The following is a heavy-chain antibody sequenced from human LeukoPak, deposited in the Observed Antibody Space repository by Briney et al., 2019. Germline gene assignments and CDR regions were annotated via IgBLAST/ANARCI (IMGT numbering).Heavy chain of an antibody. Sequence: GGSLRLSCAASGFTFSDYYMSWIRQAPGKGLEWVPYISSSSSYTNYADSVKGRFTISRDNAKNSLYLQMNSLRAEDTAVYYCARGLAPGSSYYDSSGYLLSPHGMDVWGQGTTVTVSS. V-gene: IGHV3-11*05. D-gene: IGHD3-22*01. CDR3: ARGLAPGSSYYDSSGYLLSPHGMDV. CDR1: GFTFSDYY. CDR2: ISSSSSYT. J-gene: IGHJ6*02.